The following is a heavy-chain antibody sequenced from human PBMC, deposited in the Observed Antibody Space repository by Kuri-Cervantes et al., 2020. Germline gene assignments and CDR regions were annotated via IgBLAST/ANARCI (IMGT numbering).Heavy chain of an antibody. Sequence: ASVKVSCKASRYTFTSYYMHWVRQAPGQGLEWMGWISAYNGNTNYAQKLQGRVTMTTDTSTSTAYMELSSLRSEDTAVYYCARDSGDDYYGSGSYYNDWGQGTMVTVSS. CDR2: ISAYNGNT. V-gene: IGHV1-18*04. CDR1: RYTFTSYY. D-gene: IGHD3-10*01. J-gene: IGHJ3*01. CDR3: ARDSGDDYYGSGSYYND.